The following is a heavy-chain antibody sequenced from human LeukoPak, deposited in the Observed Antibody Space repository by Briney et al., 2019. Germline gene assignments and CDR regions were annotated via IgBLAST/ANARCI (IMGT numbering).Heavy chain of an antibody. D-gene: IGHD6-13*01. CDR3: ARDSSSWYSLQYFQH. CDR1: GFTFSSYS. Sequence: PGGSLRLSCAASGFTFSSYSMNWVRQAPGKGLEWVSSISSSSSYIYYADSVKGRFTISRDNAKNSLYLQTNSLRAEDTAVYYCARDSSSWYSLQYFQHWGQGTLVTVSS. J-gene: IGHJ1*01. V-gene: IGHV3-21*01. CDR2: ISSSSSYI.